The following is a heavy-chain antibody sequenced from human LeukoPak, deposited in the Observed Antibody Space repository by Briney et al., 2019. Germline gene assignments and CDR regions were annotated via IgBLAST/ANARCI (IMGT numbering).Heavy chain of an antibody. D-gene: IGHD6-13*01. V-gene: IGHV1-8*03. Sequence: PVASVTDSCKPPGYTFPRYDTNWVRQGAGQGLEWMGWMNPNSGNTGYAQKFQGRVTITRNTSISTAYMELSSLRSEDTAVYYCARGNRISCFDDWGQGTLVTASS. J-gene: IGHJ4*02. CDR3: ARGNRISCFDD. CDR1: GYTFPRYD. CDR2: MNPNSGNT.